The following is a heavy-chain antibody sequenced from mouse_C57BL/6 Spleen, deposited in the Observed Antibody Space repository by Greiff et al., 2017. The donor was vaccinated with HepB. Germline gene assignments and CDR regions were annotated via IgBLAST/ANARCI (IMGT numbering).Heavy chain of an antibody. Sequence: QVQLQQSGAELVRPGASVKLSCKASGYTFTDYYINWVKQRPGQGLEWIARIYPGSGNTYYNEKFKGKATLTAEKSSSTAYMQLSSLTSEDSAVYFCARSDSNYEGAWFAYWGQGTLVTVSA. D-gene: IGHD2-5*01. CDR1: GYTFTDYY. V-gene: IGHV1-76*01. CDR3: ARSDSNYEGAWFAY. J-gene: IGHJ3*01. CDR2: IYPGSGNT.